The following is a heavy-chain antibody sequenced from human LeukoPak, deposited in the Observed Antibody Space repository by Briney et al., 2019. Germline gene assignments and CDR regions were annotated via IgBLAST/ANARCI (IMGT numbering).Heavy chain of an antibody. CDR2: ISSSSSSI. CDR1: GFTFSSYS. CDR3: ASSRDNFDY. D-gene: IGHD5-24*01. V-gene: IGHV3-48*04. Sequence: GGSLRLSCAASGFTFSSYSMNWVRQAPGKGLEWVSYISSSSSSIYYADSVKGRFTISRDNAKNSLYLQINSLRAEDTAVYYCASSRDNFDYWGQGTLVTVSS. J-gene: IGHJ4*02.